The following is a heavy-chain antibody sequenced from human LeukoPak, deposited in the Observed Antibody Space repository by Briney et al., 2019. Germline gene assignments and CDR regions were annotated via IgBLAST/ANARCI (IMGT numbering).Heavy chain of an antibody. J-gene: IGHJ5*02. CDR1: GGSISSGGYY. V-gene: IGHV4-31*03. CDR2: IYYSGST. Sequence: SETLSLTCTVSGGSISSGGYYWSWIRQHPGKGLEWIGYIYYSGSTCYNPSLKSRVTISVDTSKNQFSLKLSSVTAADTAVYYCARVHLTVTTFGPNWFDPWGQGTLVTVSS. D-gene: IGHD4-17*01. CDR3: ARVHLTVTTFGPNWFDP.